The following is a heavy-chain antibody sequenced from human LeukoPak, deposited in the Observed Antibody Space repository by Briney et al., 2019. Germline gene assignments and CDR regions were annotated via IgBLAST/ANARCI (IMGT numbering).Heavy chain of an antibody. V-gene: IGHV3-30*02. Sequence: GGSLRLSCAASGFTFSSYGMHWVRQAPGKGLEWVAFIRYDGSNKYYADSVKGRFTISRDNSKNTLYLQMNSVRAEDTAVYYCAKDFLFDLPLGHCSGGSCYSIALGYWGQGTLVTVSS. CDR1: GFTFSSYG. D-gene: IGHD2-15*01. CDR3: AKDFLFDLPLGHCSGGSCYSIALGY. CDR2: IRYDGSNK. J-gene: IGHJ4*02.